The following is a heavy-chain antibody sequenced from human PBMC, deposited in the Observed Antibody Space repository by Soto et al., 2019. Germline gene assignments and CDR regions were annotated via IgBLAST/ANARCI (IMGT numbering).Heavy chain of an antibody. D-gene: IGHD2-21*01. V-gene: IGHV4-39*02. CDR1: GGSISSSSYY. J-gene: IGHJ4*02. Sequence: SETLSLTCTVSGGSISSSSYYWGWVRQPPGKGLEWIGSIYYSGSTYYNPSLKSRVTISVDTSKNQFSLKLSSVTAADTAVYYCARDAYCGGDCYDYWGQGTLVTVSS. CDR3: ARDAYCGGDCYDY. CDR2: IYYSGST.